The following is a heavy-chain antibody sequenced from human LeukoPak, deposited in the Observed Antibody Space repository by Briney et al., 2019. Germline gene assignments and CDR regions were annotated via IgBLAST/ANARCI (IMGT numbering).Heavy chain of an antibody. D-gene: IGHD3-10*01. J-gene: IGHJ4*02. CDR2: IRYDGSNK. CDR3: TGNYYGSGSYADLDY. CDR1: GFTFSSYG. Sequence: PGGSLRLSCAASGFTFSSYGMHWVRQAPGKGLEWVAFIRYDGSNKYYADSVKGRFTISRDNSKNTLYLQMDSLKTEDTAVYYCTGNYYGSGSYADLDYWGQGTLVTVSS. V-gene: IGHV3-30*02.